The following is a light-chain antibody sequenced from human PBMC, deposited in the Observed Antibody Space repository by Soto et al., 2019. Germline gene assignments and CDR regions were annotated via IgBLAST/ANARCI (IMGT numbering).Light chain of an antibody. CDR2: DVS. J-gene: IGLJ1*01. CDR1: TIDDGTSNY. Sequence: QSVLTQPRSVSGSPGQSVTISCTGPTIDDGTSNYVSWYQQHPGRVPKLMIYDVSERPSGVPDRFSGSKSGNTASLTISGLQPEDEADYCCCSYAVNFYVIGTVKKVTVX. CDR3: CSYAVNFYV. V-gene: IGLV2-11*01.